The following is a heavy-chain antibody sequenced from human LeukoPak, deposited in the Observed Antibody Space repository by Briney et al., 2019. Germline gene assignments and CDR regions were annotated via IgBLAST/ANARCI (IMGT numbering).Heavy chain of an antibody. D-gene: IGHD3-10*01. J-gene: IGHJ4*02. CDR2: IIPILGIA. Sequence: GASVNVSCMASRGIFSSYTISWVRQAPGQGREWMGRIIPILGIANYAQKFQGRVTITADKSTSTAYMELSSLRSEDTAVYYCARAGETADFDYWGQGTLVTVSS. CDR1: RGIFSSYT. CDR3: ARAGETADFDY. V-gene: IGHV1-69*02.